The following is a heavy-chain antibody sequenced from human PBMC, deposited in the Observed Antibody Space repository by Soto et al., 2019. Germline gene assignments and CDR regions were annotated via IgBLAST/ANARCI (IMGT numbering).Heavy chain of an antibody. CDR1: GYTFTSYD. D-gene: IGHD2-2*01. Sequence: ASVKVSCKASGYTFTSYDINWVRQATGQGLEWMVCMNPNSGNTGYAQKFQGRVTMTRNTSISTAYMELSSLRSEDTAVYYCARAVVPAALVDYWGQGTLVTVSS. V-gene: IGHV1-8*01. CDR2: MNPNSGNT. CDR3: ARAVVPAALVDY. J-gene: IGHJ4*02.